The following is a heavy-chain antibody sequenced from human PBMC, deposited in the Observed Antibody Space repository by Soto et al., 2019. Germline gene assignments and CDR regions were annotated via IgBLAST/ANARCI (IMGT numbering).Heavy chain of an antibody. V-gene: IGHV1-2*04. J-gene: IGHJ3*02. CDR3: AREDWNYADDAFDI. D-gene: IGHD1-7*01. CDR1: GYTFTGYY. Sequence: GASGKGSWQGSGYTFTGYYMDWGRQAPGQGLEWMGWINPNSGGTNYAQKFQGWVTMTRDTSISTAYMELSRLRSDDTAVYYCAREDWNYADDAFDIWGQGTMVTVSS. CDR2: INPNSGGT.